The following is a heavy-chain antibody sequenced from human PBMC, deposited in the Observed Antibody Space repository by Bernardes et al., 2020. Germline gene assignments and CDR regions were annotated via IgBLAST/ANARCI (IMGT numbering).Heavy chain of an antibody. Sequence: GGSLRLSCAASGFTFSSYGMHWVRQAPGKGLEWVAVIWYDGSNKYYADSVKGRFTISRDNSKNTLYLQMNSLRAEDTAVYYCARDHGPYCSSTSCSPRGVGAFDIWGQGTMVTVSS. CDR1: GFTFSSYG. CDR3: ARDHGPYCSSTSCSPRGVGAFDI. V-gene: IGHV3-33*01. D-gene: IGHD2-2*01. J-gene: IGHJ3*02. CDR2: IWYDGSNK.